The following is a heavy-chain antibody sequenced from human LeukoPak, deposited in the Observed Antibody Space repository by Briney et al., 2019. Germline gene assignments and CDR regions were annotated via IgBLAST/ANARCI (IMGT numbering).Heavy chain of an antibody. Sequence: SETLSLTCTVSGGSINSHYINSHYWSWIRQPPGKGLEWIGEINHSGSTNYNPSLKSRVTISVDTSKNQFSLKLSSVTAADTAVYYCARGRYDIQNPPSYFDYWGQGTLVTVSS. V-gene: IGHV4-34*01. D-gene: IGHD3-9*01. CDR1: GGSINSHYINSHY. J-gene: IGHJ4*02. CDR2: INHSGST. CDR3: ARGRYDIQNPPSYFDY.